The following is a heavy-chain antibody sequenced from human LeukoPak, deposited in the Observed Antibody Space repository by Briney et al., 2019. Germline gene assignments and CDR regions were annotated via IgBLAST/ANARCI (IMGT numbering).Heavy chain of an antibody. J-gene: IGHJ6*03. D-gene: IGHD3-3*01. CDR3: ARGLRLLRFLEPTYYYYYMDV. CDR1: GGSISSYY. V-gene: IGHV4-4*07. CDR2: IYTSGST. Sequence: SETLSLTCTVSGGSISSYYWSWIRQPAGKGLEWIGRIYTSGSTNYNPSLKSRVTISVDTSKNQFSLKLSSVTAADTAVYYCARGLRLLRFLEPTYYYYYMDVWGKGTMVTVSS.